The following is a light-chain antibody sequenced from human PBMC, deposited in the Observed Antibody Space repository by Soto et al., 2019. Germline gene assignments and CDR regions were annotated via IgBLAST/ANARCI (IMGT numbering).Light chain of an antibody. V-gene: IGKV1-39*01. Sequence: DIQMAQSPSSLSASVGDRVTITCRASQNINIDLNWYQQKPGKAPKVLIYAASSLQSGVPSRFSGSGSGTDFTLTISSLQPEDFATYYCQQSSSVPRTFGQGPKLEI. CDR3: QQSSSVPRT. CDR2: AAS. CDR1: QNINID. J-gene: IGKJ2*01.